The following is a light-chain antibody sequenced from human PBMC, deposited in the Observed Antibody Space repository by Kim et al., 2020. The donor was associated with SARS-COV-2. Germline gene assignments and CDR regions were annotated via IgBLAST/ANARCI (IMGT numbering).Light chain of an antibody. V-gene: IGLV3-1*01. CDR2: QDS. CDR1: KLGDKY. CDR3: QAWDSSIVV. Sequence: SYELIQPPSVSVSPGQTASITCSGDKLGDKYACWYQQKPGQSPVLVIYQDSKRPSGIPERFSGSNSGNTATLTISGTQAMDEADYYCQAWDSSIVVFGGGTQLTVL. J-gene: IGLJ2*01.